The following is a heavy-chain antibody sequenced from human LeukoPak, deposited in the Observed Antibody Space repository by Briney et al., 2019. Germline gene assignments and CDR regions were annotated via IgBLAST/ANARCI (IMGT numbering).Heavy chain of an antibody. CDR1: GYTFTRYY. V-gene: IGHV1-46*04. J-gene: IGHJ5*02. CDR2: INPSGGSN. D-gene: IGHD6-19*01. CDR3: ARDPEVAGNWFDP. Sequence: GSVKVSCKAFGYTFTRYYMHWVRQAPGQGLEWMGIINPSGGSNSYAHKLQARVTLTSYTSTSTVYLELSSLRSEDTAVYYCARDPEVAGNWFDPWGQGTLVTVSS.